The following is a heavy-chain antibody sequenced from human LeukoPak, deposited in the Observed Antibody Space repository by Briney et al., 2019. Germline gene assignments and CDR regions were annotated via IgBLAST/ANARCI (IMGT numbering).Heavy chain of an antibody. CDR1: GLIVSNNY. D-gene: IGHD2-2*01. CDR3: AKGLSGKYPNILVS. Sequence: GGSLRLSCAASGLIVSNNYMTWVRQTPGKGLEWVGVIYSDGITRYADSVRGRLLISRDTSKNTVYLQINSLRGDDTAVYYCAKGLSGKYPNILVSWGQGTLVTVSS. J-gene: IGHJ4*02. V-gene: IGHV3-66*01. CDR2: IYSDGIT.